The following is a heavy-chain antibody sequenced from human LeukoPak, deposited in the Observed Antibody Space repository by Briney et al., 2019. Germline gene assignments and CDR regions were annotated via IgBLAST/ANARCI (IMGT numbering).Heavy chain of an antibody. CDR2: ISSSSNTI. Sequence: GGSLRLSCAASGFTFSSYSMNWVRQAPGKGLEWVSYISSSSNTIYYADAVKGRFTISRENAKNSLYLQMNSLRDEDTALYYCVTDTSMGGLFDYWGQGTLVTVSS. CDR3: VTDTSMGGLFDY. CDR1: GFTFSSYS. D-gene: IGHD5-18*01. J-gene: IGHJ4*02. V-gene: IGHV3-48*02.